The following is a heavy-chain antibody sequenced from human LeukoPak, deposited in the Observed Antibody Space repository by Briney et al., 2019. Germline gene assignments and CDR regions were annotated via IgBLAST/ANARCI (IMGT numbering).Heavy chain of an antibody. D-gene: IGHD6-13*01. CDR2: ISSSSSTI. J-gene: IGHJ6*02. CDR1: GFTFSDYY. V-gene: IGHV3-11*01. CDR3: ARDWRIAAAGHEQEYGMDV. Sequence: GGSLRLSCAASGFTFSDYYMSWIRQAPGKGLEWVSYISSSSSTIYYADSVKGRFIISRDNAKNSLYLQMNSLRAEDTAVYYCARDWRIAAAGHEQEYGMDVWGQGTTATVSS.